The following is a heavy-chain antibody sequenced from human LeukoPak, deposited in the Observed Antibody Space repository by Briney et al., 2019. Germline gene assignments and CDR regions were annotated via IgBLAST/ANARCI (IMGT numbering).Heavy chain of an antibody. D-gene: IGHD2-15*01. Sequence: GGSLRLSCAASGFTFGTYAMTWVRQAPGKGLEWVSGISGSGGSTYYADSVKGRFTISRDNSKNTLYLQMNSLRAEDTAVYYCAKDVAADYDYYGMDVWGQGTTVTVSS. CDR3: AKDVAADYDYYGMDV. V-gene: IGHV3-23*01. J-gene: IGHJ6*02. CDR1: GFTFGTYA. CDR2: ISGSGGST.